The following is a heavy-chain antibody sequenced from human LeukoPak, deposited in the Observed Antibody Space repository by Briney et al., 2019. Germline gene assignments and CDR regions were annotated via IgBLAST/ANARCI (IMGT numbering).Heavy chain of an antibody. V-gene: IGHV3-30*18. Sequence: PGGSLRLSCAASGFTFSSYGMHWVRQAPGKGLEWVAVISYDGSNKYYADSVKGRFTISRDNSKNTLYLQMNSLRAEDTAVYYCAKDRGSALRSYYFDYWGQGTLVTVSS. CDR2: ISYDGSNK. J-gene: IGHJ4*02. CDR1: GFTFSSYG. D-gene: IGHD3-16*01. CDR3: AKDRGSALRSYYFDY.